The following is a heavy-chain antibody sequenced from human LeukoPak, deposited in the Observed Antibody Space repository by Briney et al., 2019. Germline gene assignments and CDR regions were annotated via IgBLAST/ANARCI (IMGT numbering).Heavy chain of an antibody. CDR2: IYYSGST. J-gene: IGHJ6*03. D-gene: IGHD1-26*01. V-gene: IGHV4-30-4*07. CDR3: ARDSGSSVYYYYMDV. CDR1: GGSISSGGYS. Sequence: SETLSLTCAVSGGSISSGGYSWSWIRQPPGKGLEWIGYIYYSGSTYYNPSLKSRVTISVDTSKSQFSLKLSSVTAADTAVYYCARDSGSSVYYYYMDVWGKGTTVTVSS.